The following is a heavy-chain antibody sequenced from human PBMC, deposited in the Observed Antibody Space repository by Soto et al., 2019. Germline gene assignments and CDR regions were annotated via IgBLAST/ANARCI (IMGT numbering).Heavy chain of an antibody. CDR1: RLTLRHDW. CDR3: AVYGYGVSAAAY. V-gene: IGHV3-7*03. D-gene: IGHD4-17*01. CDR2: INQDGSER. Sequence: PGGSMRLPCAPSRLTLRHDWLSLVRQAPGKGLEWVANINQDGSERYYVDSVWGRFTISRDNVESSLYLQLNRLRPEDTAVYYCAVYGYGVSAAAYWGQGTLVSV. J-gene: IGHJ4*02.